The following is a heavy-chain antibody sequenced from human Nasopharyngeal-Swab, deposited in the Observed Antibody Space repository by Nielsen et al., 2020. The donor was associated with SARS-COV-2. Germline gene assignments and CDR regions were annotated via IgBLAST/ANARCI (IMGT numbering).Heavy chain of an antibody. CDR2: INAGNGNT. Sequence: WVRQAPGQRLEWMGWINAGNGNTKYSQKFQGRVTITRDTSASTAYMELSSLRSEDTAVYYCARDGDYYGSGCYYPRYYGMDVWGQGTTVTVSS. CDR3: ARDGDYYGSGCYYPRYYGMDV. J-gene: IGHJ6*02. V-gene: IGHV1-3*01. D-gene: IGHD3-10*01.